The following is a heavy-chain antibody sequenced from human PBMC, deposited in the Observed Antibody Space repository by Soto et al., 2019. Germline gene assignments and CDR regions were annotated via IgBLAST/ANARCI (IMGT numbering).Heavy chain of an antibody. V-gene: IGHV4-34*01. J-gene: IGHJ3*02. CDR1: GGSFSGYY. CDR3: ASVAVGYYGDYLDAFDI. D-gene: IGHD4-17*01. CDR2: LNHSGST. Sequence: QVHLQQWGAGLLKPSETLSLTCAVYGGSFSGYYWSWIRQPPGKGLEWIGELNHSGSTNYNPSLKSRVTISVDTSKNQFSLKLSSVTAADTAVYYCASVAVGYYGDYLDAFDIWGQGTMVTVSS.